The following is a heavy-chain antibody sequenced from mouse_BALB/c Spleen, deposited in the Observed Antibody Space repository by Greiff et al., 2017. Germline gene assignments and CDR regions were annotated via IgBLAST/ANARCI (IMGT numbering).Heavy chain of an antibody. J-gene: IGHJ4*01. Sequence: EVQVVESGGGLVQPGGSRKLSCAASGFTFSSFGMHWVRQAPEKGLEWVAYISSGSSTIYYADTVKGRFTISRDNPKNTLYLQMTSLRSEDTAMYYCARGDGNYAMDYWGQGTSVTVSS. CDR2: ISSGSSTI. CDR3: ARGDGNYAMDY. CDR1: GFTFSSFG. V-gene: IGHV5-17*02. D-gene: IGHD2-1*01.